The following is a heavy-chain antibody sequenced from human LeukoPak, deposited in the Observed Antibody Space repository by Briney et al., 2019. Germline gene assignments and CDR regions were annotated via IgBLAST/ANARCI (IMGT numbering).Heavy chain of an antibody. V-gene: IGHV3-48*02. J-gene: IGHJ3*02. D-gene: IGHD3-22*01. Sequence: GGSLRLSCAASGFTFSSYSMNWVRQAPGKGLEWVSYISSSSSTIYYADSVKGRFTISRDNAKNSLYLQMNSLRDEDTAVYYCAREPPYYYDSSGYRYDAFDIWGQGTMVTVSS. CDR2: ISSSSSTI. CDR3: AREPPYYYDSSGYRYDAFDI. CDR1: GFTFSSYS.